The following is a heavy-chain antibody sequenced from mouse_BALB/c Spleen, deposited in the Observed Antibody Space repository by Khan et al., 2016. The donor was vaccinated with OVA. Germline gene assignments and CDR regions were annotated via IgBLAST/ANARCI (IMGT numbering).Heavy chain of an antibody. CDR1: GYTFTDYN. Sequence: VRLQQSGPELVKPGASVKIPCKASGYTFTDYNMDWVMQSPGKSLEWIGDINPNIGGTIYNQKFKGKATLTVDKSSSTAYMELRSLTFEDTAVYYCARGGYGGFAYWGQGTLVTVSA. J-gene: IGHJ3*01. D-gene: IGHD2-2*01. CDR2: INPNIGGT. V-gene: IGHV1-18*01. CDR3: ARGGYGGFAY.